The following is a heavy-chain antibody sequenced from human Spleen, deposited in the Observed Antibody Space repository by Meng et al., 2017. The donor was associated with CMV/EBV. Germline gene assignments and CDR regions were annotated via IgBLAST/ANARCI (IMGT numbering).Heavy chain of an antibody. J-gene: IGHJ4*02. D-gene: IGHD3/OR15-3a*01. CDR2: INPSGGST. CDR1: GYTFTSYQ. CDR3: ARDPDLRGTY. V-gene: IGHV1-46*01. Sequence: SCKASGYTFTSYQMHWVRQAPGQGLAWIGLINPSGGSTTFAQRFQGRVSMTRDTSARIFYMELTTLTSEDTAIYYCARDPDLRGTYWGQGTLVTVSS.